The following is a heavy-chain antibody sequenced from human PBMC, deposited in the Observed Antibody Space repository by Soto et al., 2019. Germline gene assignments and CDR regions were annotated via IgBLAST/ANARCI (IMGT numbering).Heavy chain of an antibody. D-gene: IGHD5-12*01. CDR3: ARLNIVATIYAFAI. CDR2: IYYSGST. J-gene: IGHJ3*02. V-gene: IGHV4-59*01. CDR1: GGSISSYY. Sequence: SETLSLTCTVSGGSISSYYWSWIRQPPGKGLEWIGYIYYSGSTNYNPSLKSRVTISVDTSKNQFSLKLSSVTAADTAVYYCARLNIVATIYAFAIWGQGTMVTVSS.